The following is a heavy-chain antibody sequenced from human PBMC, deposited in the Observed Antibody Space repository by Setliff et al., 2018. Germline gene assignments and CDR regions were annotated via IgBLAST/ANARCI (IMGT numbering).Heavy chain of an antibody. CDR3: ARGCAAGACYSDYYYYMDV. J-gene: IGHJ6*03. CDR1: GESFSNNY. CDR2: SDHGGNT. D-gene: IGHD2-15*01. V-gene: IGHV4-34*01. Sequence: SETLSLTCSVYGESFSNNYWSWIRQSPGKGLEWIGESDHGGNTTIHPSLKSRLTMSVDTSKNQFSLKLKSVTAADTAMYYCARGCAAGACYSDYYYYMDVWGKGTTVTVSS.